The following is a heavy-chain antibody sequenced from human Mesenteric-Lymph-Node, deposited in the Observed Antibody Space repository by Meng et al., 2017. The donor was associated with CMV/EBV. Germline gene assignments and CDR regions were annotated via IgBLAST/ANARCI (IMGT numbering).Heavy chain of an antibody. Sequence: GESLKISCAASGFTFSSYGMHWVRQAPGKGLEWVAFIRYDGNNKYYADSVKGRFTISRDNSKNTLYLQMNSLRAEDTAVYYCAKDREAAAGLVGGSHFDYWGQGTLVTVSS. V-gene: IGHV3-30*02. CDR1: GFTFSSYG. D-gene: IGHD6-13*01. J-gene: IGHJ4*02. CDR2: IRYDGNNK. CDR3: AKDREAAAGLVGGSHFDY.